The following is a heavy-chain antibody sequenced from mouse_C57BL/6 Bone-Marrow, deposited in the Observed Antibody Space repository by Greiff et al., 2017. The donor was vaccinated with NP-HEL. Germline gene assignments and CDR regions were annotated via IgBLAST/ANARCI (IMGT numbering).Heavy chain of an antibody. J-gene: IGHJ1*03. Sequence: VQLQQSGPELVKPGASVKIPCKASGYTFTDYNMDWVKQSHGKSLEWIGAINPNNGGTIYNQKFKGKATLTVDKSSSTAYMELRSLTSEDTAVYYCARSDYGSSYNWYFDVWGTGTTVTVSS. V-gene: IGHV1-18*01. CDR3: ARSDYGSSYNWYFDV. D-gene: IGHD1-1*01. CDR1: GYTFTDYN. CDR2: INPNNGGT.